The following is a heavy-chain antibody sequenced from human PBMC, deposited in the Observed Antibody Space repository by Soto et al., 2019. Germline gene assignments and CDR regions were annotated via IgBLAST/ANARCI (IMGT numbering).Heavy chain of an antibody. D-gene: IGHD6-13*01. J-gene: IGHJ5*02. CDR3: ARRSIAAAGWWFDP. Sequence: QVQLQESGPGLVKPSQTLSLTCTVSGGSISSGGYYWSWIRQHPGKGLEWIGYIYYSGSTYYNPSLKSRVTISVDTSKNQFSLKPSSVTAADTAVYYCARRSIAAAGWWFDPWGQGTLVTVSS. V-gene: IGHV4-31*03. CDR2: IYYSGST. CDR1: GGSISSGGYY.